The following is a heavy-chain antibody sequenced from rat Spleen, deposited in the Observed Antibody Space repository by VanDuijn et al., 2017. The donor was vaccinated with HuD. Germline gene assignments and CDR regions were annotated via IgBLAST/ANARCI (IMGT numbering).Heavy chain of an antibody. J-gene: IGHJ2*01. Sequence: EVQLVESGGGLVQPGGTLKLSCAASGFTFSDYWMEWVRQAPGKGLEWVASISSGGGSTYHRDSVKGRFTISRDYAKSTLYLQMDSLRSEDTATYYCARLSFYYDGYFDYWGQGVMVTVSS. V-gene: IGHV5-25*01. CDR1: GFTFSDYW. D-gene: IGHD1-12*03. CDR3: ARLSFYYDGYFDY. CDR2: ISSGGGST.